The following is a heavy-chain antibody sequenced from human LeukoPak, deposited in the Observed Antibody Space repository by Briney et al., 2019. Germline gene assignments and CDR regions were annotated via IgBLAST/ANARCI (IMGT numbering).Heavy chain of an antibody. CDR2: IKSKTDGGTT. V-gene: IGHV3-15*01. CDR1: GFTFSNAW. CDR3: TTGITMVRGVITDY. J-gene: IGHJ4*02. D-gene: IGHD3-10*01. Sequence: GGSLRLSCAAPGFTFSNAWMSWVRQAPGKGLEWVGRIKSKTDGGTTDYAAPVKGRFTISRDDSKNTLYLQMNSLKTEDTAVYYCTTGITMVRGVITDYWGQGTLVTVSS.